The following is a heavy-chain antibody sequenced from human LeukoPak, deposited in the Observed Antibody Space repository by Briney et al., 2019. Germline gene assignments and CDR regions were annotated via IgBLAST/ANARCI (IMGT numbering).Heavy chain of an antibody. D-gene: IGHD6-19*01. CDR1: GFTFSSYG. CDR3: ARDLAVAGTYFDY. Sequence: GGSLRLSCAASGFTFSSYGVHWVRQAPGKGLEWVAVIWYDGSNKYYADSVKGRFTISRDNSKNTLYLQMNSLRAEDTAVYYCARDLAVAGTYFDYWGQGTLVTVSS. CDR2: IWYDGSNK. J-gene: IGHJ4*02. V-gene: IGHV3-33*01.